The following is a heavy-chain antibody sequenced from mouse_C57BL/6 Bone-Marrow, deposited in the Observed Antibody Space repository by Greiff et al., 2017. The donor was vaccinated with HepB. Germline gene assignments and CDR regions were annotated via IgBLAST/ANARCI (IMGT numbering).Heavy chain of an antibody. D-gene: IGHD2-1*01. CDR1: GYTFTSYW. V-gene: IGHV1-50*01. CDR2: IDPSDSYT. CDR3: AKYYGNDY. Sequence: QVQLQQPGAELVKPGASVKLSCKASGYTFTSYWMQWVKQRPGQGLEWIGEIDPSDSYTNYNQKFKGKATLTVDTSSSTAYMQLSSLTSEDSAVYYCAKYYGNDYWGQGTTLTVSS. J-gene: IGHJ2*01.